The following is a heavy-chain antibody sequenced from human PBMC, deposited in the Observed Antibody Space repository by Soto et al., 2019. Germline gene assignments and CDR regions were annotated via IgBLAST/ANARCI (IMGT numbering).Heavy chain of an antibody. CDR3: ARDAGTGNRFDY. CDR1: GYTFTGYY. D-gene: IGHD7-27*01. Sequence: ASVKVSCKASGYTFTGYYMHWVRQAPGQGLDWMGWINPNSGGTNYAQKFQGWVTMTRDTSISTAYMELSRLRSYDTAVYYCARDAGTGNRFDYWGQGTLVTVSS. CDR2: INPNSGGT. V-gene: IGHV1-2*04. J-gene: IGHJ4*02.